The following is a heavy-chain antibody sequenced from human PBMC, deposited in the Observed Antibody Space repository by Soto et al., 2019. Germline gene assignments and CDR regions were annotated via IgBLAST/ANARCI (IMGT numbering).Heavy chain of an antibody. V-gene: IGHV4-59*01. D-gene: IGHD1-26*01. CDR3: ARAGIVGATEGVNWFDP. CDR1: GGSISSYY. Sequence: SETLSLTCTVSGGSISSYYWSWIRQPPGKGLEWIGYIYYSGSTNYNPSLKSRVTISVDTSKNQFSLKLSSVTAADTAVYYCARAGIVGATEGVNWFDPWGQGTLVTVSS. J-gene: IGHJ5*02. CDR2: IYYSGST.